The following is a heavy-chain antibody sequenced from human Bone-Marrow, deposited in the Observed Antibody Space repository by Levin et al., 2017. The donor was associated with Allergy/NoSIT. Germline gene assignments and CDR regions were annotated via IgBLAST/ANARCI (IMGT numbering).Heavy chain of an antibody. J-gene: IGHJ4*02. CDR1: GFTFRNYW. D-gene: IGHD2-15*01. CDR3: ATLYCSVESCPSG. CDR2: INSDGSST. V-gene: IGHV3-74*01. Sequence: GGSLRLSCAASGFTFRNYWMHWVRQAPGKGPVWVSRINSDGSSTIYADSVKGRFTISRDNAKNMLYLQMNSLRAEDTAVYYCATLYCSVESCPSGWGQGTLVTVSS.